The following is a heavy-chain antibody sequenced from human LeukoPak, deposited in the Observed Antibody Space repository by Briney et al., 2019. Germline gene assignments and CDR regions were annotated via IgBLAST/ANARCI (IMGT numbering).Heavy chain of an antibody. CDR1: GFTFQNFA. CDR2: ISASGYHR. V-gene: IGHV3-23*01. CDR3: AKDDSRALDHFDS. Sequence: GGSLRLSYAASGFTFQNFAMSWVRQAPGKGLEWVSGISASGYHRYYADSVKGRFTISRDTSKNTLYLQMNSLRAEDTAVYYCAKDDSRALDHFDSWGQGTLVTVSS. D-gene: IGHD3-22*01. J-gene: IGHJ4*02.